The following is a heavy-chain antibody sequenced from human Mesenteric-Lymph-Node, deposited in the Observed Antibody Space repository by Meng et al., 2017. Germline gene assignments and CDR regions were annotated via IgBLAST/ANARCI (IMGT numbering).Heavy chain of an antibody. J-gene: IGHJ4*02. D-gene: IGHD6-19*01. CDR2: IYHSGST. V-gene: IGHV4-4*02. Sequence: QAQLQESVPGLVKPSGTLFLTFAVSGGSISSSNWWSWVRQPPGKGLEWIGEIYHSGSTNYNPSLKSRVTISVDKSKNQFSLKLSSVTAADTAVYYCASFPPPGKQWLVTDYWGQGTLVTVSS. CDR1: GGSISSSNW. CDR3: ASFPPPGKQWLVTDY.